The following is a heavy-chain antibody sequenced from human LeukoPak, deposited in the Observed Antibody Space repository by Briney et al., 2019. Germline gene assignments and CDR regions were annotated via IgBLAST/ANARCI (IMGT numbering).Heavy chain of an antibody. CDR2: INPNSGGT. J-gene: IGHJ4*02. D-gene: IGHD5-12*01. V-gene: IGHV1-2*02. CDR3: ATTIVATIKWYHTTAGPFDY. CDR1: GYTFTGYY. Sequence: ASVKVSCKASGYTFTGYYMHWVRQAPGQGLEWMGWINPNSGGTNYAQKFQGRVTMTEDTSTDTAYMELSSLRSEDTAVYYCATTIVATIKWYHTTAGPFDYWGQGTLVTVSS.